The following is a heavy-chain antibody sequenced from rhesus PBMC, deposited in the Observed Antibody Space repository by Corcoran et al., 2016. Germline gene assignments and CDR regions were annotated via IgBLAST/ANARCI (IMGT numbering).Heavy chain of an antibody. J-gene: IGHJ4*01. Sequence: QVQLQESGPGLVKPSETLSLTCAVSGGSFSSYWWSWIRQPPGKGQEWIGEINGNSCSTNYNPSLKSRVTISKDASKNQFSLKLSAVTAADTAVYYCARYIATAFGYWGQGVLVTVSS. CDR3: ARYIATAFGY. V-gene: IGHV4-80*01. CDR1: GGSFSSYW. CDR2: INGNSCST. D-gene: IGHD6-25*01.